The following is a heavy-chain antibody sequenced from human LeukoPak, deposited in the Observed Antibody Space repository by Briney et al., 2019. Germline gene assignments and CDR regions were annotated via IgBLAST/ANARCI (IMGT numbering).Heavy chain of an antibody. Sequence: GGSLRLSCLASGFTFNSYAMHWVRRAPGKRLEWVAFIRHDGSSEYYADSVKGRFIISRDRSGNTSYLQMKSLRPEDTAMYYCARHNTRFLERLPALGSWGQGTLVTVSS. J-gene: IGHJ5*02. CDR2: IRHDGSSE. CDR3: ARHNTRFLERLPALGS. D-gene: IGHD3-3*01. CDR1: GFTFNSYA. V-gene: IGHV3-30*02.